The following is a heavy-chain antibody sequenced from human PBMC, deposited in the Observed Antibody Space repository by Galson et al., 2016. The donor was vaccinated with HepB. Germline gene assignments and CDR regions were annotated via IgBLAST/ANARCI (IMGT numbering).Heavy chain of an antibody. CDR2: IYPGDSDA. Sequence: QSGAEVKKPGESLEISCKDSGNSFATNWIGWVRQMPGKGLEWMGIIYPGDSDARYSPSFQGQVTISADKSISTAYLQWSSLRASDTAMYFCARPRGYDNYFDDWVQGTLVTVSS. CDR1: GNSFATNW. V-gene: IGHV5-51*01. D-gene: IGHD5-12*01. CDR3: ARPRGYDNYFDD. J-gene: IGHJ4*02.